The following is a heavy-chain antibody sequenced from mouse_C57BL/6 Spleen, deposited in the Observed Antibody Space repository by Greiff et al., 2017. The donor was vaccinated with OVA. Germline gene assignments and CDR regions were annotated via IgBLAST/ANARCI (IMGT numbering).Heavy chain of an antibody. D-gene: IGHD2-5*01. J-gene: IGHJ4*01. V-gene: IGHV1-59*01. CDR3: ARWDSNYAMDY. CDR1: GYTFTSYW. CDR2: IDPSDSYT. Sequence: QVQLQQPGAELVRPGTSVKLSCKASGYTFTSYWMHWVKQRPGQGLEWIGVIDPSDSYTNYNQTFKGKATLTVDTSSSTAYMQLSSLTSEDSAVYYCARWDSNYAMDYWGQGTSVTVSS.